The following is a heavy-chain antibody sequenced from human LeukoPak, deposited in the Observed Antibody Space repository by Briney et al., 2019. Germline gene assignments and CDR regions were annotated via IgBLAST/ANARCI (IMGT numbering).Heavy chain of an antibody. CDR2: ISYDGSLK. Sequence: QPGGSLRLSCAASGFTFSSYAMHWVRQAPGKGLEWVAIISYDGSLKYYADSVKGRFTISRDNAKNTLYLQMNSLRTEDTAVYYCAREAVGAIYFDYWGQGTLVTVSS. CDR1: GFTFSSYA. CDR3: AREAVGAIYFDY. V-gene: IGHV3-30-3*01. J-gene: IGHJ4*02. D-gene: IGHD1-26*01.